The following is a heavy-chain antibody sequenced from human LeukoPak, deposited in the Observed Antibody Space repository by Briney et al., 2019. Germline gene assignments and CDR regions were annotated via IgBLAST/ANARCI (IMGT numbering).Heavy chain of an antibody. V-gene: IGHV4-59*11. CDR1: GGSISSHY. Sequence: SETLSLTCTVSGGSISSHYWSWIRQPPGKGLEWIGYIYYSGSTNYNPSLKSRVTISVDTSKNQFSLKLSSVTAADTAVYYCARGGGSSWYYYYYMDVWGKGTTVTVSS. CDR3: ARGGGSSWYYYYYMDV. J-gene: IGHJ6*03. D-gene: IGHD6-13*01. CDR2: IYYSGST.